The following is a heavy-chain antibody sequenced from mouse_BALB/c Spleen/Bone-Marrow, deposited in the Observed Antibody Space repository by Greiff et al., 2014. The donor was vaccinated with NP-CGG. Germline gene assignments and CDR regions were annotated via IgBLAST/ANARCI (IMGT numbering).Heavy chain of an antibody. J-gene: IGHJ3*01. CDR3: AREGPWFAY. CDR2: ISTYYGDA. V-gene: IGHV1S137*01. CDR1: GYTFTDYA. Sequence: SGAELVRPGVSVKISCKGSGYTFTDYAMHWVKQSHAKSLEWIGVISTYYGDASYNQKFKGKATMTVDKSSSTAYMELARLTSEDSAIYYCAREGPWFAYWGQGTLVTVSA.